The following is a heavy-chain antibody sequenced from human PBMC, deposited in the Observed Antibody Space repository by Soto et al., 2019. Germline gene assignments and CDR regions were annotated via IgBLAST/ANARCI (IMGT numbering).Heavy chain of an antibody. CDR1: GSPFSSYG. J-gene: IGHJ4*02. V-gene: IGHV3-30*03. Sequence: QVQLVESGGGVVQPGRSLRPSCAPLGSPFSSYGMHGVRQAPGKGLQGVAVISFDGSNKYYADSVKGRFTISRAISKNTRYLQMNSLRAEDTAVYYCVGGYYFGDYWGQGTLVTVSS. CDR3: VGGYYFGDY. D-gene: IGHD3-22*01. CDR2: ISFDGSNK.